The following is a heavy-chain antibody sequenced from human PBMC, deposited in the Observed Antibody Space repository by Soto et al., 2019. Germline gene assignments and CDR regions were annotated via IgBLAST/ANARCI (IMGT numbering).Heavy chain of an antibody. Sequence: ASVKVSCKASGYTFTGYFIHWGRQAPGKRSEWMGWINPVSGYTNHAQKFEGWVSMTRDTSSNTAYMEMSRLRFDDTAVYYCATQIAAAGIRTSGSSSMDVWGQGTTVTVSS. D-gene: IGHD6-13*01. CDR2: INPVSGYT. CDR3: ATQIAAAGIRTSGSSSMDV. J-gene: IGHJ6*02. CDR1: GYTFTGYF. V-gene: IGHV1-2*04.